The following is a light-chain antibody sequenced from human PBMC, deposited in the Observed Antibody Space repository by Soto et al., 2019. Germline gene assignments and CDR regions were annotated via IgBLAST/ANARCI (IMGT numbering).Light chain of an antibody. CDR1: RSDIGGYDY. J-gene: IGLJ1*01. CDR3: HSYTSSSTYV. Sequence: QSALTQPASVSGSPGQSITISCTGTRSDIGGYDYVSWYQHHPGKAPKLILYEVTNRPSGVSDRFSGSRSGNTASLTISGLQAEDGADYYWHSYTSSSTYVFGTGTKVTVL. V-gene: IGLV2-14*01. CDR2: EVT.